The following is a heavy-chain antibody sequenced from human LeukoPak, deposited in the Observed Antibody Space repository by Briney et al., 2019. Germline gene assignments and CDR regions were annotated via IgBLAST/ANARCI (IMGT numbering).Heavy chain of an antibody. CDR3: ARWPYMTTVTTKGSWYFDL. CDR2: IYYSGST. V-gene: IGHV4-31*03. CDR1: GGSISSGGYY. J-gene: IGHJ2*01. D-gene: IGHD4-17*01. Sequence: SETLSLTCTVSGGSISSGGYYWSWIRQHPGKGLEWIGYIYYSGSTYYNPSLKSRVTISVDTSKNQFSLKLSSVTAADTAVYYCARWPYMTTVTTKGSWYFDLWGRGTLVTVSS.